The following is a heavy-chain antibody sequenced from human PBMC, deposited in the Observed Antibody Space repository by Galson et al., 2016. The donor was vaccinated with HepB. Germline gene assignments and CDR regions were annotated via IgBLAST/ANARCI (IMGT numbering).Heavy chain of an antibody. Sequence: SETLSLTCAVYGGSVSGHYWSWVRQPPGKGLEWIGGINDAGSTRYNLSLKSRVTLSLDTSKNQFSLNLNSVTAADTALYYCARGPAPRVCCGAYWGQGSLVTVSS. CDR3: ARGPAPRVCCGAY. CDR1: GGSVSGHY. J-gene: IGHJ4*02. V-gene: IGHV4-34*01. CDR2: INDAGST. D-gene: IGHD2-15*01.